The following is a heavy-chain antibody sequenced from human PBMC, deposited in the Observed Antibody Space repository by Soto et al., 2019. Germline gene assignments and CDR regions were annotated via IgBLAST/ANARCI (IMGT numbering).Heavy chain of an antibody. CDR3: ARDMTSLTAMVTYGAFDI. CDR1: GGSISSYY. J-gene: IGHJ3*02. CDR2: IYTSGST. Sequence: SETLSLTCTVSGGSISSYYWSWIRQPAGKGLEWIGRIYTSGSTNYNPSLKSRVTMSVDRSKNQFSLKLSSVTAADTAVYYCARDMTSLTAMVTYGAFDIWGQGTMVT. D-gene: IGHD5-18*01. V-gene: IGHV4-4*07.